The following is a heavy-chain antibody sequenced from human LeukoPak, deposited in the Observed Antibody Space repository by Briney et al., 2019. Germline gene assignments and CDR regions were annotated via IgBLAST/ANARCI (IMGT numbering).Heavy chain of an antibody. Sequence: ASVKVSCKASGYTFTSYAMHWVRQAPGQRLEWMGWINAGNGNTKYSQKFQGRVTMTEDTSTDTAYMELSSLRSEDTAVYYCATDPDRSSWYSYWGQGTLVTVSS. J-gene: IGHJ4*02. D-gene: IGHD6-13*01. CDR3: ATDPDRSSWYSY. CDR1: GYTFTSYA. V-gene: IGHV1-3*01. CDR2: INAGNGNT.